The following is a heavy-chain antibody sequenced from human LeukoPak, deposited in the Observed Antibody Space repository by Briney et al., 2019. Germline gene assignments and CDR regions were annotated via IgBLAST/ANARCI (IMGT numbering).Heavy chain of an antibody. J-gene: IGHJ3*02. CDR3: ARGRVYFYGSGSRYLDDAFDI. D-gene: IGHD3-10*01. Sequence: SETLSLTCTVSGDSISSYYWTWIRQPPGKGLEWIGSIYYSGNTKYNPSLKGRVTISSDTSKFSLRLSSVTAADTAEYYCARGRVYFYGSGSRYLDDAFDIWGQGTMVTVSS. CDR1: GDSISSYY. V-gene: IGHV4-59*01. CDR2: IYYSGNT.